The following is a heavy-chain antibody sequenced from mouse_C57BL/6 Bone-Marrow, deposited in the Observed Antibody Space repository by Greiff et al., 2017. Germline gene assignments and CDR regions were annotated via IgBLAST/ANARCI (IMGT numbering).Heavy chain of an antibody. CDR3: ARRFAY. CDR2: IYPGDGDT. V-gene: IGHV1-82*01. Sequence: VHLVESGPELVKPGASVKISCKASGYAFSSSWMTWVKQRPGKGLEWIGRIYPGDGDTNDNGKFKGKATLTADKSSSTAYMQLISLTSEDSAVYFCARRFAYWGQGPLVTVSA. J-gene: IGHJ3*01. CDR1: GYAFSSSW.